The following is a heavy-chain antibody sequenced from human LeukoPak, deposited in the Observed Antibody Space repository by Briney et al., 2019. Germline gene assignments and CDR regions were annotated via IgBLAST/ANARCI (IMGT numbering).Heavy chain of an antibody. CDR3: ARVDGSYYDNYFGY. CDR1: GGSISSYY. V-gene: IGHV4-4*07. J-gene: IGHJ4*02. CDR2: IYTSGST. D-gene: IGHD1-26*01. Sequence: SETLSLTCTVSGGSISSYYWSWIRQPAGRGLEWIGRIYTSGSTSYNPSLKSRVTMSVDTSKNQFSLKLSSVTAADTAVYYCARVDGSYYDNYFGYWGQGTLVTVSS.